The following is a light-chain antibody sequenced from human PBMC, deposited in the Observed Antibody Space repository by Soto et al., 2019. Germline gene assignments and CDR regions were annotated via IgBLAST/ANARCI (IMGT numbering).Light chain of an antibody. J-gene: IGLJ3*02. CDR1: SSDIGSYRF. V-gene: IGLV2-23*01. CDR3: CSYAGSSTMV. CDR2: EGS. Sequence: QSVLTQPASVSGSPGQSITISCTGTSSDIGSYRFVSWYQQYPGKAPKVMIYEGSKRPSGVSNRFSGSKSGNTASLTISGLQAEDEANYYCCSYAGSSTMVFGGGTKLTVL.